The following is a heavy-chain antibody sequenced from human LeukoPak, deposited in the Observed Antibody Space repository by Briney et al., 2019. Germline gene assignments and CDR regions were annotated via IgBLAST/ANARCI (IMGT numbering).Heavy chain of an antibody. CDR3: ATDRTDHLLSLYYMDV. V-gene: IGHV1-18*01. Sequence: ASVKVSCKAANYRFTSYGISWVRQAPGQGLEWMGRISGYNGDTIYAQKFQGRLTMTTDTSTSTAYMGLRSLRSDDTAVYYCATDRTDHLLSLYYMDVWGEGTVVTVSS. D-gene: IGHD3-22*01. J-gene: IGHJ6*03. CDR2: ISGYNGDT. CDR1: NYRFTSYG.